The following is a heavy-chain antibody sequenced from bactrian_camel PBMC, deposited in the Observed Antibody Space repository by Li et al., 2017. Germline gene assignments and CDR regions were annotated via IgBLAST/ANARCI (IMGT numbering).Heavy chain of an antibody. Sequence: HVQLVESGGALVQPGVSLRLSCAASGFTFSDYLMYWIRQPPGKGLEWVSTIYSGGGTTYYADSVKGRFTISRDNAQNTVYLQMNSLKTEDTAIYYCASAPGYALDPLGPREYKFWGQGTQVTVS. CDR2: IYSGGGTT. V-gene: IGHV3S1*01. J-gene: IGHJ4*01. D-gene: IGHD3*01. CDR1: GFTFSDYL. CDR3: ASAPGYALDPLGPREYKF.